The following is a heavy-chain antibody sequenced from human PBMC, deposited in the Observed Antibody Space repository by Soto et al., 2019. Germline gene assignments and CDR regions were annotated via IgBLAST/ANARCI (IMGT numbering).Heavy chain of an antibody. CDR2: MHGGGSST. CDR3: ARGSSKGLDV. J-gene: IGHJ6*02. CDR1: GFTFSSYW. V-gene: IGHV3-74*01. Sequence: EVQLVESGGDLVQPGGSLRLSCAASGFTFSSYWMHWVRQVPGKGLEWVSHMHGGGSSTNYVDSVKGRFTISSDNAKNTLYLQMNRLRAEDMAVYYCARGSSKGLDVWGQGTTVTVSS.